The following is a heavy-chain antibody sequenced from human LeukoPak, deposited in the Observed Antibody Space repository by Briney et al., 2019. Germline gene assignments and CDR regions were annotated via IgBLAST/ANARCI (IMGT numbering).Heavy chain of an antibody. CDR1: GFSFSSNY. J-gene: IGHJ4*02. CDR3: ARGRGLGVVSPYFDY. V-gene: IGHV3-53*01. D-gene: IGHD3-3*01. Sequence: GGSLRLSCVVSGFSFSSNYIIWVRQAPGNGLERVSVIYGDGRTSHSASVRGRFTISRDSSKNIVSLQMNNLRAEDTAVYYCARGRGLGVVSPYFDYWGQGTLVTVSS. CDR2: IYGDGRT.